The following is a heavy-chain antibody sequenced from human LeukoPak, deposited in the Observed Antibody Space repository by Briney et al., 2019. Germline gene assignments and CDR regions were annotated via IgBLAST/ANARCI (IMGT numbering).Heavy chain of an antibody. CDR1: GFTVSSNY. Sequence: PGGSLRLSCAASGFTVSSNYMSWVRQAPGKGLEWVSVIYSGGSTYYADSVKGRFTISRDNSKNTLYLQMNSLRAEDTAVYYCARDSLYCSSTSCYAYWGQGTLVTVSS. D-gene: IGHD2-2*01. V-gene: IGHV3-53*01. CDR2: IYSGGST. J-gene: IGHJ4*02. CDR3: ARDSLYCSSTSCYAY.